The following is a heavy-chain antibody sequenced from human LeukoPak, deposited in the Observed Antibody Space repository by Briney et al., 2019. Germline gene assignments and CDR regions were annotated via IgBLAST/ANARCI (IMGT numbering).Heavy chain of an antibody. CDR3: AKDHSGGVPAVPDY. J-gene: IGHJ4*02. CDR2: IWYDGSNK. D-gene: IGHD2-2*01. Sequence: GGSLRLSCAASGFTFSSYGMHWVRQAPGKGLEWVAVIWYDGSNKYYADSVKGRFTISRDNSKNTLYLQMNSLRAEDAAVYYCAKDHSGGVPAVPDYWGQGTLVTVSS. CDR1: GFTFSSYG. V-gene: IGHV3-33*06.